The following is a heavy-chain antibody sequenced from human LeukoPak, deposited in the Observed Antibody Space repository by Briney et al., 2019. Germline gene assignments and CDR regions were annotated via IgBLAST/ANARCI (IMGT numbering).Heavy chain of an antibody. D-gene: IGHD2-15*01. V-gene: IGHV3-30*03. J-gene: IGHJ4*02. CDR2: ISYDGSNK. CDR1: GFTFSSYG. CDR3: ARGSPPDY. Sequence: GGSLRLSCAASGFTFSSYGMHWVRQAPGKGLEWVAVISYDGSNKYDADSVKGRFTISRDNAKNSLYLQLNSLRAEDTAVYYCARGSPPDYWGQGTLVTVSS.